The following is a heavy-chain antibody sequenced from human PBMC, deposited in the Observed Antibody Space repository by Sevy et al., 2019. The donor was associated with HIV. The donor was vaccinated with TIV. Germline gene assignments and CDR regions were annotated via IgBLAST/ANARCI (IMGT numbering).Heavy chain of an antibody. J-gene: IGHJ6*03. Sequence: ASVKVSCKASGYTFTSYGISWVRQAPGQGLEWMGWISAYKGNTNYAQKLQGRVTMITDTSTRTAYMEVRSLRSDDTAVYYCARISYYYYYMDVWGKGTTVTVSS. CDR3: ARISYYYYYMDV. CDR2: ISAYKGNT. CDR1: GYTFTSYG. V-gene: IGHV1-18*04.